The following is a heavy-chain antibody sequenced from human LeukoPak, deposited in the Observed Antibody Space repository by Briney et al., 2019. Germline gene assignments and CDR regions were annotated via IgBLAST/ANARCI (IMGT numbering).Heavy chain of an antibody. J-gene: IGHJ3*02. Sequence: PSETLSLTCTVSGGSISSYYWSWIRQHPGKGLEWIGYIYYSGSTYYNPSLKSRVIISIDTSKNQFSLKLSSVTAADTAVYYCARSIVVVGSAFDIWGQGTMVTVSS. D-gene: IGHD2-15*01. V-gene: IGHV4-59*06. CDR1: GGSISSYY. CDR3: ARSIVVVGSAFDI. CDR2: IYYSGST.